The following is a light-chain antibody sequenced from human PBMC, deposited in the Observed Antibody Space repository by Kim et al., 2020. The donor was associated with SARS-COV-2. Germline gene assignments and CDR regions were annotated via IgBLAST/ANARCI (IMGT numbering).Light chain of an antibody. CDR3: SSYAGSNILYV. V-gene: IGLV2-8*01. CDR2: EVS. Sequence: QSVTTACTGTRGDVGGYNYVSWYQQHPGKAPKLMIYEVSKRPSGVPDRFSGSKSGNTASLTVSGLQAEDEADYYCSSYAGSNILYVFGTGTKVTVL. CDR1: RGDVGGYNY. J-gene: IGLJ1*01.